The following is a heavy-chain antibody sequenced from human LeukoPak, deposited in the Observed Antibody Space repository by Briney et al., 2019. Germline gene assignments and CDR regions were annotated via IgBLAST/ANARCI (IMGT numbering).Heavy chain of an antibody. V-gene: IGHV3-53*01. D-gene: IGHD4-23*01. CDR2: IYSGGST. CDR3: AKFGATVVTYIGY. CDR1: GFTVSSNY. J-gene: IGHJ4*02. Sequence: GGSLRLSCAASGFTVSSNYMSWVRQAPGKGLEWVSVIYSGGSTYYADSVKGRFTISRDNSKNTLYLQMNSLRAEDTAVYYCAKFGATVVTYIGYWGQGTLVTVSS.